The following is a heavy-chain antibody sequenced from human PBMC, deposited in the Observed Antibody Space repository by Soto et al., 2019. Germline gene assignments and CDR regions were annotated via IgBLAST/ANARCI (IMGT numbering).Heavy chain of an antibody. CDR2: IYPGDSDT. CDR3: ARHPSVDTAMVGAFDI. D-gene: IGHD5-18*01. V-gene: IGHV5-51*01. J-gene: IGHJ3*02. Sequence: PGEALKISCEGSGNSFTSWCIGWVRQMPGKGLEWMGIIYPGDSDTRYSPSFQGQVTISADKSISTAYLQWSSLKASDTAMYYCARHPSVDTAMVGAFDIWGQGTMVTVSS. CDR1: GNSFTSWC.